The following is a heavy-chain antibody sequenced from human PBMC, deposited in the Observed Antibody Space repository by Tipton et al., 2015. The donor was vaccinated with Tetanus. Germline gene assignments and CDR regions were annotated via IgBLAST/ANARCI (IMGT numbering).Heavy chain of an antibody. J-gene: IGHJ5*02. V-gene: IGHV4-30-4*01. D-gene: IGHD5-12*01. Sequence: TLSLTCSVSGGSISSTDYYWSWIRQPPGKGLEWIGYMYHSGQAYYNSSPKSRVVILVDTSKNQFSLKLSSVTAADTAVYCCARYSIVATSNNWFDPWGQGTLVTVSS. CDR2: MYHSGQA. CDR3: ARYSIVATSNNWFDP. CDR1: GGSISSTDYY.